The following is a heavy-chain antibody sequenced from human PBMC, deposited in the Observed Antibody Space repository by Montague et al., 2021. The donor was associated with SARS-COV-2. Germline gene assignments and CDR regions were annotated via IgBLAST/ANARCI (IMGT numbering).Heavy chain of an antibody. D-gene: IGHD3-10*01. CDR1: GGSISSSPYY. CDR2: ISYSGRT. CDR3: ASSYCYGSVTYVYNYYMDV. J-gene: IGHJ6*03. V-gene: IGHV4-39*01. Sequence: SETLSLTCTVSGGSISSSPYYWGWIRQPPGRGLEWVGCISYSGRTYFSPSLKSRLTISVGSSENQFSLRLSSVTAADTAVYYCASSYCYGSVTYVYNYYMDVWGKGTTVTVSS.